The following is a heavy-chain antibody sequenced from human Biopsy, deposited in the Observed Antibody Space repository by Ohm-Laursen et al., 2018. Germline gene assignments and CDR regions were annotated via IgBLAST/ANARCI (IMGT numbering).Heavy chain of an antibody. CDR3: ARVGSGWAPFDK. CDR1: GYSISSDYR. V-gene: IGHV4-38-2*01. CDR2: IFKDGNT. D-gene: IGHD6-19*01. J-gene: IGHJ4*02. Sequence: SDTLSLTCAVSGYSISSDYRWGWIRQAPGKTLEWLGNIFKDGNTHYNPSLRSRLIISIDTSKNQFSLMMTPVSGADTAVYFCARVGSGWAPFDKWGPGTLVTVSS.